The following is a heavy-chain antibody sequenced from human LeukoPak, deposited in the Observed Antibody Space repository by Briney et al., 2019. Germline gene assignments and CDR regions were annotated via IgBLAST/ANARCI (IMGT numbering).Heavy chain of an antibody. CDR2: INHSGST. V-gene: IGHV4-34*01. Sequence: PSETLSLTCAVYGGSFSGYYWSWIRQPPGKGLEWIGEINHSGSTNYNPSLKSRVTISVDTSKNQFSLKLSSVTAADTAVYYCARDEQWLVLPINWGQGTLVTVSS. CDR3: ARDEQWLVLPIN. D-gene: IGHD6-19*01. CDR1: GGSFSGYY. J-gene: IGHJ4*02.